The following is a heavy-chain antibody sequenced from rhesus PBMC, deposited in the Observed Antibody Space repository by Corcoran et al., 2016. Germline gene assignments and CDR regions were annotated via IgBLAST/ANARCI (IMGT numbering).Heavy chain of an antibody. Sequence: QVQLQESGPGVVKPSETLSLTCAVSGYSISSGYDWSWIRQPPGKGLEWIGYIYVSSGSTNYNPSLKNRVTISKDTSKNQFSLKLSSVTAADTAVYYCARAGAVIYGLDSWGQGVVVTVSS. J-gene: IGHJ6*01. CDR3: ARAGAVIYGLDS. CDR2: IYVSSGST. D-gene: IGHD1-44*02. CDR1: GYSISSGYD. V-gene: IGHV4-76*01.